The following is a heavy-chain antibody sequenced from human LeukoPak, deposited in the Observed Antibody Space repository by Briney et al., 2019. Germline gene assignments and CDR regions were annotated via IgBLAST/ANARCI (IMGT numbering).Heavy chain of an antibody. CDR2: IYSGGST. J-gene: IGHJ3*02. CDR1: GFTVSSNY. CDR3: ARPVVVTAIFDAFDI. D-gene: IGHD2-21*02. V-gene: IGHV3-53*01. Sequence: GGSLRLSCAASGFTVSSNYMSWVRQAPGKGLEWVSVIYSGGSTYYADSVKGRFTISRDNSKNTPYLQMNSLRAEDTAVYYCARPVVVTAIFDAFDIWGQGTMVTVSS.